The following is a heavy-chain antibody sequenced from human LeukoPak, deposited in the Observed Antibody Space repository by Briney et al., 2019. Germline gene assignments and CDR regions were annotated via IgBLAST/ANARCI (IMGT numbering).Heavy chain of an antibody. CDR2: IVPILGTA. D-gene: IGHD6-13*01. Sequence: SVTVSCKASGGTFITYAISWVRQAPGQGLEWVGRIVPILGTANYAQNFQGRVTITVDRSTTTAYMELSSLRSEDTAVYYCARVPQGSSWPYYFDYWGQGTLVTVSS. V-gene: IGHV1-69*04. CDR1: GGTFITYA. J-gene: IGHJ4*02. CDR3: ARVPQGSSWPYYFDY.